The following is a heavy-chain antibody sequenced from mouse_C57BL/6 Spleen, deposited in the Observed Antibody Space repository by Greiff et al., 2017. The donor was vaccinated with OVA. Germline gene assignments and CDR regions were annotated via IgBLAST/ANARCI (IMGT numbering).Heavy chain of an antibody. D-gene: IGHD1-1*01. V-gene: IGHV1-55*01. CDR2: IYPGSGST. J-gene: IGHJ1*03. CDR3: ARAYGRSPWYFDV. Sequence: QVQLQQPGAELVKPGASVKMSCKASGYTFTSYWITWVKQRPGQGLEWIGDIYPGSGSTNYNEKFKRKATLTVDTSSSTAYMQLSSLTSEDSAVYYCARAYGRSPWYFDVWGTGTTVTVSS. CDR1: GYTFTSYW.